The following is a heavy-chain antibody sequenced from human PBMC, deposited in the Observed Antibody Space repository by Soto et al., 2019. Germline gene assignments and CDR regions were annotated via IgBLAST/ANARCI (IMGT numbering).Heavy chain of an antibody. CDR1: GVSITPYF. J-gene: IGHJ2*01. CDR2: IYASGRT. CDR3: XRHFDVDPSLDQYYFDL. D-gene: IGHD3-9*01. V-gene: IGHV4-4*07. Sequence: QVQLQESGPGLVKPSETLSLTCTVSGVSITPYFWSWIRQPAGKAPEWVGHIYASGRTTYNPSLKSRVTMFVSQTQVSLRLTSVTXADTXXXXXXRHFDVDPSLDQYYFDLWGRGALVTVSS.